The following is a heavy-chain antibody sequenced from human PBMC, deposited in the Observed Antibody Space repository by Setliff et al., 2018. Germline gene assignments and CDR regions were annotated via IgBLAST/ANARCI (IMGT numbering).Heavy chain of an antibody. Sequence: SETLSLTCAAYGGTFSDYYWTWIRQPPGKGLEWIGEINHSGTTNHNPSLKSRVSISIDTAKDQFSLRMNSVTAADAAIYYCARGRNVAARLLDTWGQGSRVTVSS. CDR3: ARGRNVAARLLDT. V-gene: IGHV4-34*01. CDR1: GGTFSDYY. D-gene: IGHD6-6*01. CDR2: INHSGTT. J-gene: IGHJ5*02.